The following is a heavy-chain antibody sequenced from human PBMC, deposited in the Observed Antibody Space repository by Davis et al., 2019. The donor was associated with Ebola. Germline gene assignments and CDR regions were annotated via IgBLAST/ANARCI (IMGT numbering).Heavy chain of an antibody. CDR1: RLTFSSYA. D-gene: IGHD3-16*01. J-gene: IGHJ4*02. V-gene: IGHV3-23*01. CDR2: ISGSGTYT. CDR3: ANDDYIWGKSDY. Sequence: PGGSLRLSCAASRLTFSSYAMSWVRQAPGKGLEWVSTISGSGTYTYYADSVKGRFTISRDNSKNTLYLQMNSLRGEDTAVYYCANDDYIWGKSDYWGQGTLVTVSS.